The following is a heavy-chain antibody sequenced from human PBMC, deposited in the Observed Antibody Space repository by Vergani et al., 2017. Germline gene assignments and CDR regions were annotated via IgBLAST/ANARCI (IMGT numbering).Heavy chain of an antibody. V-gene: IGHV1-2*02. Sequence: QVQLVQSGAEVKKPGASVKVSCKASGYTFTGYYMHWVRQAPGQGLEWMGWINPNSGGTNYAQKFQSRVTMTWDTSTTTAYVDLSSLRSDDTAVYYCARGMVATSHYWGQGTLVTVSS. CDR3: ARGMVATSHY. J-gene: IGHJ4*02. CDR1: GYTFTGYY. CDR2: INPNSGGT. D-gene: IGHD5-12*01.